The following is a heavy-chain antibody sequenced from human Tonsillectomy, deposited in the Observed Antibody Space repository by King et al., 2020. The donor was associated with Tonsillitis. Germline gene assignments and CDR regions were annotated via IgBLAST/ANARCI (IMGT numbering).Heavy chain of an antibody. V-gene: IGHV1-69*09. D-gene: IGHD3-16*01. CDR1: GGTFSSYA. CDR2: IIPILGIA. Sequence: QLVQSGAEVKKPGSSVKVSCKASGGTFSSYATSWVRQAPGQGLEWMGRIIPILGIANYAQKFQGRVTITADKSTSTAYMELSSLRSEDTAVYYCARDGGYYGMDVWGQGTTVTVSS. J-gene: IGHJ6*02. CDR3: ARDGGYYGMDV.